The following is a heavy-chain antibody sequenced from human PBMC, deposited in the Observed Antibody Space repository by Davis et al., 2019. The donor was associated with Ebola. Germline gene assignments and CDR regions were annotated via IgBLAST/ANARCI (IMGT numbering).Heavy chain of an antibody. CDR2: ISYDGSNK. D-gene: IGHD3-10*01. CDR3: AKATEITMVRGVIIPHNWFDP. V-gene: IGHV3-30-3*01. Sequence: GESLKISCAASGFTFSSYAMHWVRQAPGKGLEWVAVISYDGSNKYYADSVKGRLTISRDNSKNTLYLQMNSLRAEDTAVYYCAKATEITMVRGVIIPHNWFDPWGQGTLVTVSS. CDR1: GFTFSSYA. J-gene: IGHJ5*02.